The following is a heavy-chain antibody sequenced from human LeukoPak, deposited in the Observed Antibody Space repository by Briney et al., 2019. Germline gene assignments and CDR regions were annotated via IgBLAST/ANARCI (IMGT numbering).Heavy chain of an antibody. D-gene: IGHD5-18*01. J-gene: IGHJ4*02. CDR2: IYYSGRT. Sequence: SETLSLTCSVSGRSISSYYWNWIRQTPGRGLEWIGYIYYSGRTNYNPSLKSRVTISVDTSKNQFSLTLSSVTTADTAVYYCARGQKYRNGYTVTELGSGYFAYWGQGTLVTVSS. CDR3: ARGQKYRNGYTVTELGSGYFAY. CDR1: GRSISSYY. V-gene: IGHV4-59*01.